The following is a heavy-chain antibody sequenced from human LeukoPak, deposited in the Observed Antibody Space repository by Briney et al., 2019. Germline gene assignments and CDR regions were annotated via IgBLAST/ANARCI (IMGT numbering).Heavy chain of an antibody. J-gene: IGHJ4*02. V-gene: IGHV4-38-2*01. CDR3: ARRTRGSGSTHFDY. CDR2: IYHSGST. CDR1: GYSISSGYY. Sequence: PSETLSLTCAVSGYSISSGYYWGWIRQPPGKGLEWIGSIYHSGSTYYNPSLKSRVTISVDTSKNQFSLKLSSVTAADKAVYYCARRTRGSGSTHFDYWGQGTLVTVSS. D-gene: IGHD3-10*01.